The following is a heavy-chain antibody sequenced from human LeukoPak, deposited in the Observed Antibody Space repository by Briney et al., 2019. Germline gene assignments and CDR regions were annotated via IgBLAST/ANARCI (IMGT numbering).Heavy chain of an antibody. V-gene: IGHV4-31*03. CDR1: GGSMSPYH. Sequence: SETLSLTCTVSGGSMSPYHWSWIRQHPGKGLEWIGCIYYSGSTYYNPSLKSRVTISVDTSKNQFSLKLSSVTAADTAVYYCARASYYYDSSGPLYYFDYWGQGTLVTVSS. CDR2: IYYSGST. CDR3: ARASYYYDSSGPLYYFDY. D-gene: IGHD3-22*01. J-gene: IGHJ4*02.